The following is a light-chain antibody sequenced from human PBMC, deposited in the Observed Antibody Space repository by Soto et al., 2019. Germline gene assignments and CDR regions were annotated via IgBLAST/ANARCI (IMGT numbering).Light chain of an antibody. V-gene: IGKV3-20*01. CDR1: QSVDSTF. CDR2: GAS. J-gene: IGKJ1*01. Sequence: EIVLTQSPGSLSLSPGERATLSCRASQSVDSTFFAWYQKKPGQAPRLLIYGASKRDTGVPDRFSGSGSGTVLTFILSRLEPEDFSVYYCQHYMSSVTFGQGTKVAIK. CDR3: QHYMSSVT.